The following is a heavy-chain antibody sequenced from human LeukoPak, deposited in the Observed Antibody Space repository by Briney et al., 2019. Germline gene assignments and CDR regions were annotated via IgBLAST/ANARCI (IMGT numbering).Heavy chain of an antibody. J-gene: IGHJ4*02. V-gene: IGHV5-51*01. CDR1: GYSFTSYW. D-gene: IGHD4-17*01. CDR3: ARTMRDDGDPGDY. Sequence: GESLKISCKGTGYSFTSYWIGWVRQMPGKGLEWMGIIYPGDSDTRYSPSFQGQVTISADKSISTAYLQWSSLKASDTAMYYCARTMRDDGDPGDYWGQGTLVTVSS. CDR2: IYPGDSDT.